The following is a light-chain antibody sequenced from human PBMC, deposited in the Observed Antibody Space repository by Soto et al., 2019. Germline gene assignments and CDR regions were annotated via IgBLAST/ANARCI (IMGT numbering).Light chain of an antibody. V-gene: IGKV1-5*03. CDR2: KAS. Sequence: DIQMTHSTSTLSGSVAPCVTMSCRASQSISSWLAWYQQKPGKAPKLLIYKASSLESGVPSRFSGSGSGTEFTLTISSLQPDDFATYYCQQYNSYSWTFGQGTKVDI. CDR1: QSISSW. CDR3: QQYNSYSWT. J-gene: IGKJ1*01.